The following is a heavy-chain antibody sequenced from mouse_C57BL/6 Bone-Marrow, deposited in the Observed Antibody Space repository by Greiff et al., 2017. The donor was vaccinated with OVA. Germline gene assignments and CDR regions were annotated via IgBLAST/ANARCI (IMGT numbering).Heavy chain of an antibody. CDR1: GYTFTSYW. J-gene: IGHJ4*01. V-gene: IGHV1-64*01. CDR2: IHPNSGST. CDR3: TRRGDDGDDYAMDY. Sequence: QVQLQQPGAELVKPGASVKLSCKASGYTFTSYWMHWVKQRPGQGLEWIGMIHPNSGSTNYNEKFKSKATLTVDKSSSTAYMQLSSLTSEDSAVYYGTRRGDDGDDYAMDYWGQGTSVTVSS. D-gene: IGHD2-12*01.